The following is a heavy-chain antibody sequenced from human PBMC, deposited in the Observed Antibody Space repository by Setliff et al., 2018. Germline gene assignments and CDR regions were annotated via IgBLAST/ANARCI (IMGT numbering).Heavy chain of an antibody. V-gene: IGHV4-39*02. CDR3: AGRDYSGGDS. J-gene: IGHJ5*01. Sequence: SETLSLTCIVAGDSISNTGYYWGWIRQPPGKGLEWIGRIYNSGTTNYNPSLKSRVTISADTSNNSFSLNLFSVTAADTAVCYCAGRDYSGGDSWGHGTLVTVS. CDR2: IYNSGTT. D-gene: IGHD4-4*01. CDR1: GDSISNTGYY.